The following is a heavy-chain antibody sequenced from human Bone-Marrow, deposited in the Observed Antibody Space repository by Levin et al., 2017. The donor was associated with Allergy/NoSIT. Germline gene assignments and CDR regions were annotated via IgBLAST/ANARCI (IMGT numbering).Heavy chain of an antibody. CDR2: MYADGYI. D-gene: IGHD7-27*01. V-gene: IGHV3-66*02. Sequence: SGGSLRLSCAASGFNVGNNYMAWVRQAPGKGLEWVSIMYADGYINYAETVKGRFTISRDSSKNTLYFQMNNLRSEDTAVYYCAKENWGSFDLWGRGTLVTVSS. J-gene: IGHJ2*01. CDR3: AKENWGSFDL. CDR1: GFNVGNNY.